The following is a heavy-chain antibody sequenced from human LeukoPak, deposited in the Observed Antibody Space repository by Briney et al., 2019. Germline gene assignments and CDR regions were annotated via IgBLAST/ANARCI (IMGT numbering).Heavy chain of an antibody. V-gene: IGHV4-34*01. CDR1: GGSFSGYY. D-gene: IGHD6-19*01. J-gene: IGHJ4*02. CDR3: AREVGWQNDY. CDR2: INHSGST. Sequence: SETLSLTCAVYGGSFSGYYWSWIRQPPGKGLEWIGEINHSGSTNYNPSLKSRVTISVDTSKNQFSLKLSSVTAADTAVYYCAREVGWQNDYWGQGTLVTVSS.